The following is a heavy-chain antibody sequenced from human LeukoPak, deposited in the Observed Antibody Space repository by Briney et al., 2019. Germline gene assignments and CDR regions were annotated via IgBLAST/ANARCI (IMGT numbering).Heavy chain of an antibody. J-gene: IGHJ3*02. CDR2: MSYDGGNK. D-gene: IGHD6-13*01. V-gene: IGHV3-30*01. CDR1: GFTFSSYA. Sequence: QPGRSLRLSCAASGFTFSSYAMHWVRQAPGKGLEWMAAMSYDGGNKYYADSVKGRFTISRDNSKNTLYLEMNSLRADDTAVYYCARGKGSSWPEWEDAFDIWGQGTMVTVSS. CDR3: ARGKGSSWPEWEDAFDI.